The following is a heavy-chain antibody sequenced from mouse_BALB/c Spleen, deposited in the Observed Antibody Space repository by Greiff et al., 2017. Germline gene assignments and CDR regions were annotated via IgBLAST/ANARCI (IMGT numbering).Heavy chain of an antibody. CDR1: GFTFSSSY. CDR2: IYAGTGGT. J-gene: IGHJ4*01. Sequence: QVQLKQSGAELVKPGASVKLSCKTSGFTFSSSYISWLKQKPGQSLEWIAWIYAGTGGTSYNQKFTGKAQLTVDTSSSTAYMQFSSLTTEDSAIYYCASRAYYRYAGYAMDYWGQGTSVTVSS. V-gene: IGHV1-66*01. D-gene: IGHD2-14*01. CDR3: ASRAYYRYAGYAMDY.